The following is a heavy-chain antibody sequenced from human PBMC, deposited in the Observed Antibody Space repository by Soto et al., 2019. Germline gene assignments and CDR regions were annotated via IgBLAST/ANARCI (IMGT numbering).Heavy chain of an antibody. D-gene: IGHD2-2*01. CDR3: ARGVVPAAGAAPHYFHYGVDV. Sequence: QVQLVQSGPEVKKPGSSVKVSCKTSGDTFKKFAISWVRQAPGQGPEWMGGIIPMFGTTKYTQKFHGRVTFTADKSTGTAYMELTSLMSEDTATYFCARGVVPAAGAAPHYFHYGVDVWGQGTTVTVSS. V-gene: IGHV1-69*06. J-gene: IGHJ6*02. CDR1: GDTFKKFA. CDR2: IIPMFGTT.